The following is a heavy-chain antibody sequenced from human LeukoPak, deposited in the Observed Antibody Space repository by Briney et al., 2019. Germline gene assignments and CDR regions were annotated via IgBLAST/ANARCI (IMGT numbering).Heavy chain of an antibody. J-gene: IGHJ5*02. CDR1: GGSISSGDYY. Sequence: SETLSLTCTVSGGSISSGDYYWSWIRQPPGKGLEWIGYIYYSGSTNYNPSLKSRVTISVDTSKNQFSLKLSSVTAADTAVYYCARDGRDNWFDPWGQGTLVTVSS. CDR3: ARDGRDNWFDP. CDR2: IYYSGST. D-gene: IGHD1-26*01. V-gene: IGHV4-61*08.